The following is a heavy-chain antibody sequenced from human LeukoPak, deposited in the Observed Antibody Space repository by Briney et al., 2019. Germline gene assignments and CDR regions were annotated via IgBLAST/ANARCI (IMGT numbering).Heavy chain of an antibody. D-gene: IGHD4-11*01. J-gene: IGHJ4*02. V-gene: IGHV4-59*11. CDR1: GGSISSHY. Sequence: PSETLSLTCTVSGGSISSHYWSWIRQPPGKGLEWIGNIYYSGSTNYNPSLKSRVTLSVDTSKNKFYLILSSVTAADTAIYYCARGDSNYASFDTWGQGTLVTVS. CDR3: ARGDSNYASFDT. CDR2: IYYSGST.